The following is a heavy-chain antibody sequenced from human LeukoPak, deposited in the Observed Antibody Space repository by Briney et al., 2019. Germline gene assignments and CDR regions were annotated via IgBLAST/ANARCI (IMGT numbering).Heavy chain of an antibody. J-gene: IGHJ4*02. Sequence: GGSLTLSCSASGFIFSTYAMHWVRQAPGKGLEYVPGISSNGAITYYADSVKGRFTISRDNSKNTLYVQMSSLRAEDTAMYYCVKERFYDILAGYLYDWRQGTVVTVSS. CDR2: ISSNGAIT. V-gene: IGHV3-64*05. D-gene: IGHD3-9*01. CDR1: GFIFSTYA. CDR3: VKERFYDILAGYLYD.